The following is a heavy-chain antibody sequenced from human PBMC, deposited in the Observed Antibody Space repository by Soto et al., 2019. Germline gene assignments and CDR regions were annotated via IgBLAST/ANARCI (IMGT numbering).Heavy chain of an antibody. D-gene: IGHD3-16*02. Sequence: SETLSLTCTVSGDSISSGGYYWSWIRQHPGKGPEWIGYIYYSGSTYYNPSLKSRVTISVDTSKNQFSLKLSSVTAADTAVYYCARNRMITFGGVISKGYYFDYWGQGTLVTVSS. J-gene: IGHJ4*02. CDR2: IYYSGST. CDR3: ARNRMITFGGVISKGYYFDY. CDR1: GDSISSGGYY. V-gene: IGHV4-31*03.